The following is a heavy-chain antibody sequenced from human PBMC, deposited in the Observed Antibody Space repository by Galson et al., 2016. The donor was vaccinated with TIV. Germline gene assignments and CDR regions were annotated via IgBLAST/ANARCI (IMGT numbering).Heavy chain of an antibody. J-gene: IGHJ4*02. CDR2: INPIFGTA. CDR1: GGTFSNFV. CDR3: ARGRGYYFGSGSSYFDY. V-gene: IGHV1-69*06. Sequence: SVKVSCKASGGTFSNFVISWVRQAPGQGPEWMGSINPIFGTANYAQKFQGRVTITADTSTSTVYMELSSLRSEDTAVYYCARGRGYYFGSGSSYFDYWGQGILVSVSS. D-gene: IGHD3-10*01.